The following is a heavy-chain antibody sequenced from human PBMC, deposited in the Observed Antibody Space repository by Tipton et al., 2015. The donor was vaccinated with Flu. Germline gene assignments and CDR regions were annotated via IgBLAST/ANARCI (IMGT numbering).Heavy chain of an antibody. CDR3: ARVDGDYGHY. D-gene: IGHD4-17*01. V-gene: IGHV4-38-2*02. CDR2: IHRSGNT. CDR1: GDSIGSDYY. Sequence: TLSLTCSVSGDSIGSDYYWGWIRQPPGKGLQWLGNIHRSGNTYYNSSLKSRVTISLDKSKNQFSLRLVSMTATDTAVYYCARVDGDYGHYWGQGTLVTVSS. J-gene: IGHJ4*02.